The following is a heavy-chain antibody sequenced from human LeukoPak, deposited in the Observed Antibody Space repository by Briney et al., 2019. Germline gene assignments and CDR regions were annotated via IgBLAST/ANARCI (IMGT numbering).Heavy chain of an antibody. D-gene: IGHD3-10*01. J-gene: IGHJ4*02. V-gene: IGHV3-30*18. CDR2: ISSDGGTK. CDR1: KFTFSNYG. CDR3: AKEYDSGGYGAYFDY. Sequence: PGGSLRLSCTASKFTFSNYGMQWVRQAPGKGLEWVAVISSDGGTKYYADSVKGRFTLSRDNSRNTLDLQMNSLGPEDMAVYYCAKEYDSGGYGAYFDYWGQGTLVTVSS.